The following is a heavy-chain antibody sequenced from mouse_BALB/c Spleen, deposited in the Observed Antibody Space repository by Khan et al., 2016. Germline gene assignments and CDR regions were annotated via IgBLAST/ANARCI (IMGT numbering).Heavy chain of an antibody. V-gene: IGHV3-2*02. CDR3: ARSDYGDKVAMDY. D-gene: IGHD1-3*01. J-gene: IGHJ4*01. Sequence: EVQLQESGPGLVKPSQSLSLTCTVTGYSITSAYAWNWIRQFPGNRLEWMGYIRYSGSTSYNPSLKSRISITRDTSKNQFFLQLNSVTSEDTATYYCARSDYGDKVAMDYWGQGTLVTVS. CDR1: GYSITSAYA. CDR2: IRYSGST.